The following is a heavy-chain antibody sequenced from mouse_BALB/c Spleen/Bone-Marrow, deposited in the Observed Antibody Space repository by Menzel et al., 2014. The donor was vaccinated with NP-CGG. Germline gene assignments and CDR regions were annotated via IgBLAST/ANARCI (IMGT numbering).Heavy chain of an antibody. J-gene: IGHJ2*01. D-gene: IGHD2-4*01. CDR2: IRNKANGYTT. Sequence: EVQLQESGGGLVQPGDSLRLSCATSGFTFTDYYMNWVRQPPGKALEWLGLIRNKANGYTTEYSASVKGRFTISRDNSQSILYLQMNTLRAEDSATYYCARDRGLTYFDYWGQGTTLTVSS. CDR3: ARDRGLTYFDY. CDR1: GFTFTDYY. V-gene: IGHV7-3*02.